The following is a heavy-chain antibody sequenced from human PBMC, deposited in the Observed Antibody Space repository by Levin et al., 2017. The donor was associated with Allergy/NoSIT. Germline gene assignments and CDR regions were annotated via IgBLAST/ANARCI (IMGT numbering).Heavy chain of an antibody. D-gene: IGHD2-2*03. Sequence: SETLSLTCTVSGGPISGGGYHWTWIRQHPEKGLEWIGYIYYSGSTFYNPSLKSRLMRSVDTPKNQLSLNVSSVTAADTAVYYCAREDGSTFDFWGQGALVTVAS. CDR2: IYYSGST. V-gene: IGHV4-31*03. CDR3: AREDGSTFDF. J-gene: IGHJ4*02. CDR1: GGPISGGGYH.